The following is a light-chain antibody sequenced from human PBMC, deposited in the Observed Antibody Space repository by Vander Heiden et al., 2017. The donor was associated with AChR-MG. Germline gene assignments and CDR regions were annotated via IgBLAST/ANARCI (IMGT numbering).Light chain of an antibody. CDR1: SSDIGNYNY. V-gene: IGLV2-14*01. J-gene: IGLJ2*01. CDR2: EVS. CDR3: SSYTASSTVV. Sequence: QSALTQPASVSESPGQSIIITCTGTSSDIGNYNYVSWYHQHQGKAPKLMIYEVSYRPSGVSNRFSGAKSGNTASLTISGLQAEDEADYYCSSYTASSTVVFGGGTKLTVL.